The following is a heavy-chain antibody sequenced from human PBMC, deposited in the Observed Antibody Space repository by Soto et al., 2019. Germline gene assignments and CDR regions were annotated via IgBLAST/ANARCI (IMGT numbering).Heavy chain of an antibody. J-gene: IGHJ5*02. CDR3: ARTYSYGYRGPAFDT. CDR1: GFTVSSNY. CDR2: IYSGGGK. Sequence: GSLRLSCAASGFTVSSNYMNWVRQAPGKGLEWVSVIYSGGGKQYADSVKGRFTISRDNSKNIVFLQINSLRAEDTAMYYCARTYSYGYRGPAFDTWGQGTLVTVSS. V-gene: IGHV3-53*01. D-gene: IGHD5-18*01.